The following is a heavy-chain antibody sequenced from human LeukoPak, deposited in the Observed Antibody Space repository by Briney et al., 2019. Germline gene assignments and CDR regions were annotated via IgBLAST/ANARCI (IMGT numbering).Heavy chain of an antibody. D-gene: IGHD5-12*01. V-gene: IGHV3-48*01. CDR2: ISSSSSTI. CDR3: ARVGYSGYDGASFDY. CDR1: GFTFSSYS. J-gene: IGHJ4*02. Sequence: GGSLRLSCAASGFTFSSYSMNWVRRAPGKGLEWVSYISSSSSTIYYADSVKGRFTISRDNAKNSLYLQMNSLRAEDTAVYYCARVGYSGYDGASFDYWGQGTLVTVSS.